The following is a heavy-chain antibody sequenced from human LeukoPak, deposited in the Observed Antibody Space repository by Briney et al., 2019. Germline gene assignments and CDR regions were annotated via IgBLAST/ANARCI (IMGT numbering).Heavy chain of an antibody. Sequence: ASVKVSCKASGYTFTGYYIHWVRQAPGQGLERMGWINPNSGGTNYAQKFQGRVTMTRDTSISTAYMELSRLRSDDTAVYYCARDRGYSYGNYFDYWGQGTLVTVSS. V-gene: IGHV1-2*02. CDR3: ARDRGYSYGNYFDY. CDR1: GYTFTGYY. D-gene: IGHD5-18*01. J-gene: IGHJ4*02. CDR2: INPNSGGT.